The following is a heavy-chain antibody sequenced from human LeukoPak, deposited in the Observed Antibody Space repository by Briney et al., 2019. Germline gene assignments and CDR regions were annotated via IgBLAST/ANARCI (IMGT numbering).Heavy chain of an antibody. CDR3: ARDSSGYNDYAFDY. V-gene: IGHV1-69*04. D-gene: IGHD5-12*01. Sequence: GSSVKVSCKASGGTFSNYAISWVRQAPGQGLEWMGRIIPILGIASYAQKFQGRVTITADKSTSTAYMELSSLRSEDTAVYYCARDSSGYNDYAFDYWGQGTLVTVSS. CDR2: IIPILGIA. J-gene: IGHJ4*02. CDR1: GGTFSNYA.